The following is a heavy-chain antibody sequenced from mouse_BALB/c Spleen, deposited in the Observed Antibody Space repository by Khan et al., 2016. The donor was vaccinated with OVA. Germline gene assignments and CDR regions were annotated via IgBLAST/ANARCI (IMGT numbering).Heavy chain of an antibody. CDR1: GYSITSGYF. CDR2: IRYDGDS. J-gene: IGHJ3*01. D-gene: IGHD6-1*01. V-gene: IGHV3-6*01. CDR3: ARGGSSCPAWFAY. Sequence: EVQLQESGPGLVKPSQSLSLTCSVTGYSITSGYFWNWIRQFPGNKLEWMGYIRYDGDSNYNPSLKNRISITRDTSKNQFFLKLNSVTPEDTATFYGARGGSSCPAWFAYWGQGTLVTVSP.